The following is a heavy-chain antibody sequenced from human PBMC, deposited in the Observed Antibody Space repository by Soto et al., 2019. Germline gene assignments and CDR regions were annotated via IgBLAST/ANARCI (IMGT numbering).Heavy chain of an antibody. V-gene: IGHV6-1*01. CDR2: TYYRSKWYN. J-gene: IGHJ6*02. CDR3: ARGRYSYGANYYYYGMDV. D-gene: IGHD5-18*01. Sequence: SQILSLTCAISGDSVSVHSDAWNWIRQSPSRGLEWLGRTYYRSKWYNDYAVSVKSRITINPDTSKNQFSLQLNSVTPEDTAVYYCARGRYSYGANYYYYGMDVWGQGTTVTVSS. CDR1: GDSVSVHSDA.